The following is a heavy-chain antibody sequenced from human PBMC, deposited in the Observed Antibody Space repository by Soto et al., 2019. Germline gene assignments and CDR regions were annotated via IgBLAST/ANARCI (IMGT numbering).Heavy chain of an antibody. V-gene: IGHV3-33*01. D-gene: IGHD3-16*01. CDR2: IWNDGSNK. CDR1: GFTFSSYG. CDR3: ARGGSRYYYGLDD. J-gene: IGHJ6*02. Sequence: QVQLVESGGGVVQPGRSLRLSCAAAGFTFSSYGLHWVRQAPGKGLEWVAVIWNDGSNKNYADSVKGRFTISRDNSKNTLYLQMNSLRDEDTAVYSCARGGSRYYYGLDDWGQGTTVTVSS.